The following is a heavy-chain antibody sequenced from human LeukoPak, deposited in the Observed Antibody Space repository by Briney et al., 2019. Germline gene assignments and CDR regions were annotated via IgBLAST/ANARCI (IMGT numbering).Heavy chain of an antibody. CDR2: IDWDDDK. D-gene: IGHD3-16*01. Sequence: SGPTLVNPTQTLTLTCTFSGFSLSSSGMCVSWIRQPPGKALEWLARIDWDDDKYYSTSLKTRLTISKDTSKKQVVLTMTSMDPVDTATYYCARIKYDSRYFDYWGQGTLVTVSS. CDR1: GFSLSSSGMC. CDR3: ARIKYDSRYFDY. V-gene: IGHV2-70*11. J-gene: IGHJ4*02.